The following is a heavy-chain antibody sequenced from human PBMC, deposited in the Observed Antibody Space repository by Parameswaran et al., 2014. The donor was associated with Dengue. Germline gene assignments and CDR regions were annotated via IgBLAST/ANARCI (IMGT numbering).Heavy chain of an antibody. CDR3: ARHSWDDGPSVLLWFGENKRYYFDY. D-gene: IGHD3-10*01. Sequence: PGKGLEWIGSIYYSGSTYYNPSLKSRVTISVDTSKNQFSLKLSSVTAADTAVYYCARHSWDDGPSVLLWFGENKRYYFDYWGQGTLVTVSS. V-gene: IGHV4-39*01. CDR2: IYYSGST. J-gene: IGHJ4*02.